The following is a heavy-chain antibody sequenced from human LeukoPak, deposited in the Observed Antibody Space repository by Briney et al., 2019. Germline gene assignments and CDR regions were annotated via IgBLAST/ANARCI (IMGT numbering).Heavy chain of an antibody. V-gene: IGHV1-8*01. CDR2: MNPNSGNT. CDR1: GYTFTSYD. J-gene: IGHJ3*02. Sequence: ASVKVSCKASGYTFTSYDINWVRQATGQGLEWMGWMNPNSGNTGYAQKFQGRVTMTRDTSISTAYMGLSRLRSDDTAVYYCARDPDAFDIWGQGTMVTVSS. CDR3: ARDPDAFDI.